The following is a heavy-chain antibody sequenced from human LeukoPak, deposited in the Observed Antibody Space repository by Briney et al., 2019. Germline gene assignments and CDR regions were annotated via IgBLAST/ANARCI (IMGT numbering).Heavy chain of an antibody. V-gene: IGHV3-23*01. D-gene: IGHD2-21*01. CDR1: GFTFSSYP. J-gene: IGHJ4*02. Sequence: QPGGSLRLSCVTSGFTFSSYPMSWVRQTPGEGLQWVSSISADGVTTYYVDSVKGRFTVFRDNSRDTLFLQMNSLRAEDTAVYYCAKFLPTHIVVANYYFDYWGQGTLVTVSS. CDR3: AKFLPTHIVVANYYFDY. CDR2: ISADGVTT.